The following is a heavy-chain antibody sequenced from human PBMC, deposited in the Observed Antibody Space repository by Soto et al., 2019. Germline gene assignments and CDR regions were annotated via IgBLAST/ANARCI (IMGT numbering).Heavy chain of an antibody. CDR1: GFTFDDYA. CDR2: VSWNSGSI. J-gene: IGHJ4*02. CDR3: AKDALPAGGFFDY. Sequence: GGSLRLSCAASGFTFDDYAMHWVRQVPGKGLEWVSGVSWNSGSIGYADSGKGRFTISRDNAKNSLYLQMNSLRADDTAFYYCAKDALPAGGFFDYWGPGTLVTVSS. D-gene: IGHD3-10*01. V-gene: IGHV3-9*01.